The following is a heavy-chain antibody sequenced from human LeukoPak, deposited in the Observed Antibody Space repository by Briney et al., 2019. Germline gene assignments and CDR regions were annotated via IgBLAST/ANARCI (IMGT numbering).Heavy chain of an antibody. V-gene: IGHV3-30*03. CDR3: AGVLGSGSYYYYYYMDV. Sequence: GGSLRLSCAVSGFTFSSYGMHWVRQAPGKGLEWVAVISYDGSNKYYADSVKGRFTISRDNAKNSLYLQMNSLRAEDTAVYYCAGVLGSGSYYYYYYMDVWGKGTTVTISS. J-gene: IGHJ6*03. CDR2: ISYDGSNK. D-gene: IGHD1-26*01. CDR1: GFTFSSYG.